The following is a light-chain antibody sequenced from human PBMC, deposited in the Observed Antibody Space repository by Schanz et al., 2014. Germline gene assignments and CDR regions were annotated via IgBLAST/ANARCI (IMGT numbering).Light chain of an antibody. Sequence: QSALTQPASVSGSPGQSITISCTGTSSDVGTYNYVSWYQHHPGKAPKLMIYDVSDRPSGVSNRFSGSKSGNTASLTISGLQTEDEADYYCSSYADTYTSLVFGGGTKLTVL. CDR2: DVS. CDR3: SSYADTYTSLV. J-gene: IGLJ2*01. V-gene: IGLV2-14*03. CDR1: SSDVGTYNY.